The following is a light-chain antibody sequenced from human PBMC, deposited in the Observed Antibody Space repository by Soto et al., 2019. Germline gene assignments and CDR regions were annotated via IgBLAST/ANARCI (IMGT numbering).Light chain of an antibody. Sequence: DIQMTQSPSSLSASVGDRVTITCRASQSISSYLDWYQQKPGKAPKLLIYAASSLKSVVPSRFSGSGSGTDFTLTISSLQPEDFATYYCQQSYSTLWTFGQGTKVEIK. CDR2: AAS. CDR1: QSISSY. V-gene: IGKV1-39*01. J-gene: IGKJ1*01. CDR3: QQSYSTLWT.